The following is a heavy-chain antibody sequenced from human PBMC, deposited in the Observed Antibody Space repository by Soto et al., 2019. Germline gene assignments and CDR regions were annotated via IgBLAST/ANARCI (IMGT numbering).Heavy chain of an antibody. V-gene: IGHV3-66*01. J-gene: IGHJ4*02. CDR2: IYSGGAT. CDR3: ARDGTYNWV. Sequence: EVQLVESGGGLVQPGGSPRLSCAASGFTVSNNYMRWVRQAPGKGLEWVSLIYSGGATYYADSVKGRFTISRDNSKNTLYLHMNSLRAEDTAVYYCARDGTYNWVGGQGILVTVSS. CDR1: GFTVSNNY. D-gene: IGHD1-1*01.